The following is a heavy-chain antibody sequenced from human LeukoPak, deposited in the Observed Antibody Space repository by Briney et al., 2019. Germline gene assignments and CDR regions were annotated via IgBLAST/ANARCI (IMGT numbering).Heavy chain of an antibody. CDR3: ARVEQQLVPAPHFDY. Sequence: SETLSLTCTVSGGSISSGDYYWGWIRQPPGKGLEWIGYIYYSGSTYYNPSLKSRVTISVDTSKNQFSLKLSSVTAADTAVYYCARVEQQLVPAPHFDYWGQGTLVTVSS. J-gene: IGHJ4*02. V-gene: IGHV4-30-4*08. CDR2: IYYSGST. CDR1: GGSISSGDYY. D-gene: IGHD6-13*01.